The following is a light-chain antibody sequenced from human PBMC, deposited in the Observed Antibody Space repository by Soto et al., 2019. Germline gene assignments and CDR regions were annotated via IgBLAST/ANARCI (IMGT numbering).Light chain of an antibody. Sequence: QSVLTQPPSASGTPGQRVTISCSGSSSNIGSKTVNWYQQLPGTAPKLLIYSNNQRPSGVPERFSGSKSGTSASLAISGLQSEDEADYYCAAWDDSLNGVVFGGGTKLTVL. CDR1: SSNIGSKT. CDR3: AAWDDSLNGVV. J-gene: IGLJ2*01. V-gene: IGLV1-44*01. CDR2: SNN.